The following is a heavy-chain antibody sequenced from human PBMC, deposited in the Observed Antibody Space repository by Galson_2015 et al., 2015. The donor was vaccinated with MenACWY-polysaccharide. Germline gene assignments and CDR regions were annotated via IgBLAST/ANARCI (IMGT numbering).Heavy chain of an antibody. CDR3: TRGCIPATGGAFDI. V-gene: IGHV3-49*04. CDR1: GFTFGDYA. Sequence: SLRLSCAASGFTFGDYAMSWVRQAPGKGLEWVGFIRSKAHGGTTEYGTSVKGRFTISRDDSKSSAYLQLNSLKTEDTAVYYCTRGCIPATGGAFDIWGQATMVTV. CDR2: IRSKAHGGTT. J-gene: IGHJ3*02. D-gene: IGHD6-13*01.